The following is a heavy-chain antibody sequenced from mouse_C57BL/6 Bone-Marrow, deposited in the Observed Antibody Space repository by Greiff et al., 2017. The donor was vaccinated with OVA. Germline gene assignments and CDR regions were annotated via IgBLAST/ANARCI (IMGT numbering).Heavy chain of an antibody. CDR2: IWSGGST. J-gene: IGHJ4*01. CDR3: ARNWGIWRIWRLRRRDYYAMDY. CDR1: GFSLTSYG. D-gene: IGHD2-4*01. Sequence: QVQLQQSGPGLVQPSQSLSITCTVSGFSLTSYGVHWVRQSPGKGLEWLGVIWSGGSTDYNAAFISRLSISKDNSKSQVFFKMNSLQADDTAIYYCARNWGIWRIWRLRRRDYYAMDYWGQGTSVTVSS. V-gene: IGHV2-2*01.